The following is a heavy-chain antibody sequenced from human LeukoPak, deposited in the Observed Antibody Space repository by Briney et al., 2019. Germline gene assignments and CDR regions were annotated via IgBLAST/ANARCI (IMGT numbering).Heavy chain of an antibody. CDR1: GGSFSGYY. J-gene: IGHJ4*02. Sequence: SETLSLTCAVYGGSFSGYYWSWIRQPPGKRLEWIGEISHSGSTNYNPSLKSRVTISVDTSKNQFSLKLSSVTAADTAVYYCARVGWYSSSWYEIYWGQGTLVTVSS. CDR3: ARVGWYSSSWYEIY. D-gene: IGHD6-13*01. V-gene: IGHV4-34*01. CDR2: ISHSGST.